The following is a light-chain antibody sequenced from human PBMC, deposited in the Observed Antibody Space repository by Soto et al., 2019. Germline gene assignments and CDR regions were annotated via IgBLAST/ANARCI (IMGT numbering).Light chain of an antibody. CDR2: YDS. J-gene: IGLJ3*02. CDR1: NIGSKS. V-gene: IGLV3-21*04. Sequence: SYELTQPPSVSVAPGKTARITCGGNNIGSKSVHWYQQKPGQAPVLVIYYDSDRPSGIPVRFSGSSSGNTATLTISRVEAGDEADYYCQVWDSSSAHPVFGGGTKVTVL. CDR3: QVWDSSSAHPV.